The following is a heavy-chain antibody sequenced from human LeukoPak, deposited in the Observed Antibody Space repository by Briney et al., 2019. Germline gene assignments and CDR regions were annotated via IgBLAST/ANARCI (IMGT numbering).Heavy chain of an antibody. CDR3: ARGHPHGWELYLDY. CDR2: IKSKTDGGTT. V-gene: IGHV3-15*01. CDR1: GFTFSSYW. Sequence: GGSLRLSCAASGFTFSSYWMSWVRQAPGKGLEWVGRIKSKTDGGTTDYAAPVKGRFTISRDDSKNTLYLQMNSLRVEDTAVYYCARGHPHGWELYLDYWGQGTLVTVSS. J-gene: IGHJ4*02. D-gene: IGHD1-26*01.